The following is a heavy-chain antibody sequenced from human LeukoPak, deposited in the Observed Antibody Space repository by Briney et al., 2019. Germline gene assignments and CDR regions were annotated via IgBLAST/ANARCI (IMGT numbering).Heavy chain of an antibody. D-gene: IGHD4-17*01. CDR2: INPSGGST. V-gene: IGHV1-46*01. CDR1: GYTFTSYY. J-gene: IGHJ5*02. CDR3: AREGGYGDSGMGNWFDP. Sequence: GASVKVSCKASGYTFTSYYMHWVRQAPGQGLEWMGIINPSGGSTSYAQKFQGRVTMTRDMSTSTVYMELSSLRSEDTAVYYCAREGGYGDSGMGNWFDPWGQGTLVTVSS.